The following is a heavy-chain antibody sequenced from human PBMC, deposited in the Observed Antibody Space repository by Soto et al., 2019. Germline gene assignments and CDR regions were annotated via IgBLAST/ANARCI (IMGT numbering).Heavy chain of an antibody. D-gene: IGHD3-10*01. J-gene: IGHJ5*02. Sequence: SETLSLICTVSGGSISSYYWSWIRQPPGKGLEWIGYIYYSGSTNYNPSLKSRVTISVDTSKNQFSLKLSSVTAADTAVYYCARDGKYYYGSGIDPWGQGTLVTVSS. CDR3: ARDGKYYYGSGIDP. CDR1: GGSISSYY. CDR2: IYYSGST. V-gene: IGHV4-59*01.